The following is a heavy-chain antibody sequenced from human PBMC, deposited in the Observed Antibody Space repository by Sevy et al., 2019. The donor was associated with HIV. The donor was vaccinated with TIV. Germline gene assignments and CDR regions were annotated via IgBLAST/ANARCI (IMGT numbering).Heavy chain of an antibody. Sequence: GGSLRLSCAASGFTFSNAWMSWVRQAPGKGLEWVGRIKSKTEDGTTDYAAPVKGRFTITRDDSKNTLYLQMNSLKTEDTAMYYCTTDSKERALSALLDFWGQGTLVTVSS. CDR2: IKSKTEDGTT. CDR3: TTDSKERALSALLDF. CDR1: GFTFSNAW. D-gene: IGHD1-1*01. J-gene: IGHJ4*02. V-gene: IGHV3-15*01.